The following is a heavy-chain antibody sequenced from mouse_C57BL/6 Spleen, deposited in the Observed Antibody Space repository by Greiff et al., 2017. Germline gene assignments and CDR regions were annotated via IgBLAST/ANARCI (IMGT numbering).Heavy chain of an antibody. Sequence: VQLQQPGAELVKPGASVKMSCKASGYTFTSYWITWVKQRPGQGLEWIGDIYPGSGSTNYNEKFKSKATLTVDTSSSTAYMQLSSLTSEDSAVYYCARESAQATYSYYFDYWGQGTTLTVSS. CDR1: GYTFTSYW. J-gene: IGHJ2*01. D-gene: IGHD3-2*02. V-gene: IGHV1-55*01. CDR2: IYPGSGST. CDR3: ARESAQATYSYYFDY.